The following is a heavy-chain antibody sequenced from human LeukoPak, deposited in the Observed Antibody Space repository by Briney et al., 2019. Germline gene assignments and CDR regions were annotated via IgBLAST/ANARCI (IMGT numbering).Heavy chain of an antibody. CDR3: AKGRGYCSGGSCYSDY. J-gene: IGHJ4*02. CDR1: GFTFTNYA. CDR2: ISGSDGST. D-gene: IGHD2-15*01. Sequence: GGSLKLSCTASGFTFTNYAMSWVRQATGKGLEWVGTISGSDGSTYYADSLKGRFTITRDTSTNTVYLQMNSLRFEDTAIYYCAKGRGYCSGGSCYSDYWGQGTLVTVSS. V-gene: IGHV3-23*01.